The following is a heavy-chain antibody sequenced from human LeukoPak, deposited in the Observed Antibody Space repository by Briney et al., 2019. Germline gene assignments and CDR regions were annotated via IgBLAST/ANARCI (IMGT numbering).Heavy chain of an antibody. CDR2: IFPSGGEI. D-gene: IGHD2-8*02. V-gene: IGHV3-23*01. CDR1: GFTFSTFA. Sequence: QTGGSLRLSCAASGFTFSTFAMIWVRQPPGKGLEWVSSIFPSGGEIHYADSVRGRFTISRDNSKSTLSLQRNSLRAEDTAIYYCATYRQVLLPFESWGQGTLVTVSS. CDR3: ATYRQVLLPFES. J-gene: IGHJ4*02.